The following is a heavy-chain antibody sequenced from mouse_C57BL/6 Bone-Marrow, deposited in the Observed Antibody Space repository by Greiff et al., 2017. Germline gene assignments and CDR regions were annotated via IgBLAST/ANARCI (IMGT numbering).Heavy chain of an antibody. J-gene: IGHJ1*03. CDR1: GYTFTSYW. V-gene: IGHV1-5*01. CDR2: IYPGNSDT. Sequence: EVQLQQSGTVLVRPGASVKMSCKTSGYTFTSYWMHWVKQRPGQGLEWIGAIYPGNSDTSYNQKFKGKAKLTAVTSASTAYMDLSSLTSEDSAVYYCTLCDGVPFDVWGTGTTVTVSS. CDR3: TLCDGVPFDV. D-gene: IGHD2-3*01.